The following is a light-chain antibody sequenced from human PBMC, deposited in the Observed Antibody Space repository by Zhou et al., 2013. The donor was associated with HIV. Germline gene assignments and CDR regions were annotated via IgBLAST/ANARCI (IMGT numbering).Light chain of an antibody. CDR3: QQSFRTPWT. Sequence: DIQMTQSPSSLSASVGDKVTITCRASQSISNYLNWYQQKPGKAPKLLIYAASSLQSGVPSRFSGSGSGTDFTLTISSLQPEDIATYYCQQSFRTPWTFGEGTKVEI. V-gene: IGKV1-39*01. CDR1: QSISNY. J-gene: IGKJ1*01. CDR2: AAS.